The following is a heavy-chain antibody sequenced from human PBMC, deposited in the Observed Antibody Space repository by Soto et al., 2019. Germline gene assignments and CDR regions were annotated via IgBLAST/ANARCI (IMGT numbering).Heavy chain of an antibody. V-gene: IGHV3-30*18. J-gene: IGHJ4*02. D-gene: IGHD3-10*01. Sequence: QVQLVESGGGVVQPGKSLRLPCAASGLTFSTHGMHWVRQAPGKGLEWVAHITSDGSNKYYADSVKGRFTVSRDNSENTLYLQMNSLGPDDTAIYYCAKRIDYGSGKGFDYWGQGSLVTVSP. CDR3: AKRIDYGSGKGFDY. CDR2: ITSDGSNK. CDR1: GLTFSTHG.